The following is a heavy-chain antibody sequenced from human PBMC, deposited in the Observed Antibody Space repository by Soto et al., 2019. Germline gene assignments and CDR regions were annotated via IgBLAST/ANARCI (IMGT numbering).Heavy chain of an antibody. J-gene: IGHJ2*01. D-gene: IGHD3-10*01. CDR3: ARVGDGSGSYLDWYFDL. Sequence: SETLSLTCTVSGGSISSYYWSWIRQPPGKGLEWIGYIYYSGSTNYNPSLKSRVTISVDTSKNQFSLKLSSVTAADTAVYYCARVGDGSGSYLDWYFDLWGRGTLVTVSS. CDR2: IYYSGST. CDR1: GGSISSYY. V-gene: IGHV4-59*01.